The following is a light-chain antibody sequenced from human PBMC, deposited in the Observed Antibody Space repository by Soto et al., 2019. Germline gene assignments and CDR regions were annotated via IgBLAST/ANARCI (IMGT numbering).Light chain of an antibody. CDR1: QSLSSRN. J-gene: IGKJ1*01. Sequence: ERGLTQSTRPLSLSSRESAHLLRVVSQSLSSRNLAWYQQKPGQAPRPLIYGVSSRATGIPDRFSGSGSGTDFTLTISRLEPEDFAVYYCQQYDSSPRTFGQGTKVDIK. CDR3: QQYDSSPRT. CDR2: GVS. V-gene: IGKV3-20*01.